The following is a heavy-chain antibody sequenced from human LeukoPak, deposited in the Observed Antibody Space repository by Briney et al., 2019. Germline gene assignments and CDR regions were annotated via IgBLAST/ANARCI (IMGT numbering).Heavy chain of an antibody. CDR1: GAHISNYY. Sequence: PSETLSLTCTVSGAHISNYYWTWVRQSAAQGLEWIGRLHARERTIYNPSLKSRLTMSIDTSKDQLSLTLTSVTAADSAVYYCASLSSGAAFDVWGQGTVVTVSS. V-gene: IGHV4-4*07. CDR3: ASLSSGAAFDV. J-gene: IGHJ3*01. CDR2: LHARERT. D-gene: IGHD3-22*01.